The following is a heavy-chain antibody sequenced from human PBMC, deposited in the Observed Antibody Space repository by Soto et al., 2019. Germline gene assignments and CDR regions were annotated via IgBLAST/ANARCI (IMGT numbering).Heavy chain of an antibody. V-gene: IGHV3-30*14. J-gene: IGHJ4*02. CDR1: GVTFRGYA. CDR2: ISDDGSKT. Sequence: GGSLRLSCAGSGVTFRGYAVHWVRQAPGKGLEWVTVISDDGSKTYYVDSVKGRFTASRDDSTNTVFLQMSSLRTEDTAVYHCARAYQLTYYFDYWGPGTLVTVSS. D-gene: IGHD2-21*01. CDR3: ARAYQLTYYFDY.